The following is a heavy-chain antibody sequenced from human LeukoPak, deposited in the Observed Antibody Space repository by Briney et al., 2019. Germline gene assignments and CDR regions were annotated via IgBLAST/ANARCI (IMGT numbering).Heavy chain of an antibody. CDR3: ARPRSGASSFDY. V-gene: IGHV3-21*01. D-gene: IGHD1-26*01. Sequence: GGSLRLSCAASGFTYSSYSMNWVRQAPGKGLEWVSSISSSSSYIYYADSVKGRFTISRDNAKNSLYLQMNSLRAEDTAVYYCARPRSGASSFDYWGQGTLVTVSS. CDR2: ISSSSSYI. J-gene: IGHJ4*02. CDR1: GFTYSSYS.